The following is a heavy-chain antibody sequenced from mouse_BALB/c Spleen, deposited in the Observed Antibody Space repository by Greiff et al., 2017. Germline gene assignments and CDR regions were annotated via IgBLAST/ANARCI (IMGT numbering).Heavy chain of an antibody. D-gene: IGHD4-1*01. J-gene: IGHJ2*01. CDR1: GYAFTNYL. CDR2: INPGSGGT. CDR3: AREGAGTGYFDY. Sequence: VQLQQSGAELVRPGTSVKVSCKASGYAFTNYLIEWVKQRPGQGLEWIGVINPGSGGTNYNEKFKGKATLTADKSSSTAYMQLSSLTSDDSAVYFCAREGAGTGYFDYWGRGTTLTVSS. V-gene: IGHV1-54*01.